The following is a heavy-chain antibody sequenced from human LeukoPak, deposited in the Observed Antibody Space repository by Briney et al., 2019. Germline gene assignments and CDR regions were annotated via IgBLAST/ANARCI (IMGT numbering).Heavy chain of an antibody. D-gene: IGHD5-24*01. J-gene: IGHJ6*03. CDR2: INHSGST. V-gene: IGHV4-34*01. CDR1: GGSFSGYY. CDR3: ARGRRWLQPTDYYYYMDV. Sequence: KPSETLSLTCAVYGGSFSGYYWSWIRQPPGKGLEWIGEINHSGSTNYNPSLKSRVTISVDTSKNQFSLKLSSVTAADTAVYYCARGRRWLQPTDYYYYMDVWGKGTTVTVSS.